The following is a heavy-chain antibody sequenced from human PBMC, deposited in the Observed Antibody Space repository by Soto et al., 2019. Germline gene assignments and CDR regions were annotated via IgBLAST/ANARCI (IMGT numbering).Heavy chain of an antibody. Sequence: QVQLVESGGGVIQPXRSLRLTCAASGFTFSSFGMHWVRQAPGKGLEWVAVIWHDGRNKYYADFVKGRFTISRDNSKNTLYLQMNSLRAEDTAVYYCASRSPALDYWGQGTLVTVSS. CDR3: ASRSPALDY. J-gene: IGHJ4*02. CDR2: IWHDGRNK. V-gene: IGHV3-33*01. D-gene: IGHD2-2*01. CDR1: GFTFSSFG.